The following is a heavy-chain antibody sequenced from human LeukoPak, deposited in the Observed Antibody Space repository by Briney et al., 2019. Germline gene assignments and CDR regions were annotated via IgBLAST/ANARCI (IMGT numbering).Heavy chain of an antibody. V-gene: IGHV3-23*01. CDR2: ISGSGGST. D-gene: IGHD6-19*01. Sequence: PGGSLRLSCAASGFTFSSHGMSWVRQAPGKGLEWVSGISGSGGSTYYADSVKGRFTISRDNSKNTLYLQMNSLRAEDTAVYYCAHSSGWYTYYFDYWGQGTLVTVSS. CDR1: GFTFSSHG. J-gene: IGHJ4*02. CDR3: AHSSGWYTYYFDY.